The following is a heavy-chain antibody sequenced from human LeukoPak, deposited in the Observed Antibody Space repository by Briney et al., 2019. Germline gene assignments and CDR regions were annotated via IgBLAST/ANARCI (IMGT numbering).Heavy chain of an antibody. CDR2: ISSSSSTI. J-gene: IGHJ4*02. CDR3: ARNGASSGRPYHLDY. Sequence: GGSLRLSCAASGFTFSSYAMSWARQAPGKGLEWVSYISSSSSTIYYGDSVKGRFTISRDNAENSLYLQMNGLRAEDTAVYFCARNGASSGRPYHLDYWGQETLVTVSS. D-gene: IGHD6-19*01. V-gene: IGHV3-48*01. CDR1: GFTFSSYA.